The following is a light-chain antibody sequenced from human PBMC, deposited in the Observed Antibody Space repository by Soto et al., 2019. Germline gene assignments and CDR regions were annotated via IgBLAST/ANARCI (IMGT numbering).Light chain of an antibody. CDR2: EGG. Sequence: QSVLTQPASVSGSPGQSITISCTGTSSDVGNYNLVSWYQQYPGKAPKLMIYEGGKRPSGVSNRFSGSKSGNTASLTISGLQAEDEAEYYCCSFALRSTLIFGGGTKVTVL. CDR3: CSFALRSTLI. V-gene: IGLV2-23*01. CDR1: SSDVGNYNL. J-gene: IGLJ2*01.